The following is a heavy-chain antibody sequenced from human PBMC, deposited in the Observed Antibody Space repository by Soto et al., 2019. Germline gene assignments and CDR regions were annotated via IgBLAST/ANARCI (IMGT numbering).Heavy chain of an antibody. Sequence: SETLSLTCSVSGDYIHVGGYYWTWIRQRPGKGLEWMGYIYYTGKTYYNPSLGSRLTMSVDRSKNQFSLRLTSVTAADTAVYFCGRDLTSNANCIDPWGQGTLVTVSS. CDR1: GDYIHVGGYY. J-gene: IGHJ5*02. CDR3: GRDLTSNANCIDP. V-gene: IGHV4-30-4*01. D-gene: IGHD2-2*01. CDR2: IYYTGKT.